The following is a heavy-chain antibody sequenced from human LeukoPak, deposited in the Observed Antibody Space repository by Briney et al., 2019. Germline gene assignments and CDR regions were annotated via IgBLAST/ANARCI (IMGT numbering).Heavy chain of an antibody. CDR2: INPSGGST. Sequence: GASVKVSCKASGYTFTNYYMHWVRQAPGQGLEWMGIINPSGGSTSYAQKFQGRVTMTRDTSTSTAYMELSSLRSEDTAVYYCASGYSYGPLDYWGQGTLVTVSS. J-gene: IGHJ4*02. CDR3: ASGYSYGPLDY. D-gene: IGHD5-18*01. V-gene: IGHV1-46*01. CDR1: GYTFTNYY.